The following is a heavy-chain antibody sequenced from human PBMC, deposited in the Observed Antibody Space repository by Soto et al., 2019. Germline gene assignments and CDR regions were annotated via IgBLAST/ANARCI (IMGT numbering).Heavy chain of an antibody. Sequence: TSETLSLTCAVYGGSFSGYYWSWIRQPPGKGLEWIGEINHSGSTNYNPSLKSRVTISVDTSKNQFSLKLSSVTAADTAVYYCVRLEWFQDAFDIWGQGTMVTVSS. CDR2: INHSGST. CDR3: VRLEWFQDAFDI. V-gene: IGHV4-34*01. D-gene: IGHD3-3*01. CDR1: GGSFSGYY. J-gene: IGHJ3*02.